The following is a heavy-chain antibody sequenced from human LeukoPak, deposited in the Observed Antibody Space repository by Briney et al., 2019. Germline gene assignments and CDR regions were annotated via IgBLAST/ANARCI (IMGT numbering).Heavy chain of an antibody. D-gene: IGHD3-10*01. J-gene: IGHJ4*02. Sequence: PGGSLRLSCAASGFTFSDYTMHWVRRAPGKGLEWVGLISYDGSNKYFADSVKGRFSISRDNSKITLYLQMNSLRPDDTAVYSCARDSLWFGDPPGDYFDYWGQGTLVTVSS. CDR3: ARDSLWFGDPPGDYFDY. CDR2: ISYDGSNK. V-gene: IGHV3-30*04. CDR1: GFTFSDYT.